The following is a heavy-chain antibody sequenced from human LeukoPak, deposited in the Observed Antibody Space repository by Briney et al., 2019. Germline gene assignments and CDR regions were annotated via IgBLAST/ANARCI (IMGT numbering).Heavy chain of an antibody. V-gene: IGHV1-69*05. CDR1: GGTFSSYA. D-gene: IGHD3-10*01. J-gene: IGHJ4*02. CDR2: IIPIFGTA. CDR3: ARDYYGSGSYSS. Sequence: GASVKVSCKASGGTFSSYAISWVRQAPGQGLEWMGGIIPIFGTANYAQKFQGRVTITTDESTSTAYMELSSLRAEDTAVYYCARDYYGSGSYSSWGQGTLVTVSS.